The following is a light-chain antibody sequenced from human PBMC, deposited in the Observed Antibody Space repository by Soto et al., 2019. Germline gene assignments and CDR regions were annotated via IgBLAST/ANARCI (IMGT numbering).Light chain of an antibody. CDR3: QPYNNWPLT. Sequence: EIVMTQSPATLSVSRGDRATLSCRANQSVRSNLAWYQQRPGQAPRLLIYGASTRAAGVPARFSGSGSGTEFTLTISSLQSEDFAVYYCQPYNNWPLTFGGGTKVDIK. V-gene: IGKV3-15*01. J-gene: IGKJ4*01. CDR1: QSVRSN. CDR2: GAS.